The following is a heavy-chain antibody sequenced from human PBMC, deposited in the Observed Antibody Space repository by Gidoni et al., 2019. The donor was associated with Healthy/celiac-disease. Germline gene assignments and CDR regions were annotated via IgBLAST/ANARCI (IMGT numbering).Heavy chain of an antibody. V-gene: IGHV1-2*02. CDR3: AREVDTAMVGLEYYYGMDV. J-gene: IGHJ6*02. D-gene: IGHD5-18*01. Sequence: QVQLVQSGAEVKKPGASVKVSCKASGSTFTGYYMHWVRQAPGQGLEWMGWINPNSGGTNYAQKCQGRVTMTRDTSISTAYMELSRLRSDDTAVYYCAREVDTAMVGLEYYYGMDVWGQGTTVTVSS. CDR1: GSTFTGYY. CDR2: INPNSGGT.